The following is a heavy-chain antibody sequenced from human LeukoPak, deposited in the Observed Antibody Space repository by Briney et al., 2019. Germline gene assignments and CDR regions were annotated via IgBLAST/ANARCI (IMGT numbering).Heavy chain of an antibody. CDR2: ISYDGSNK. D-gene: IGHD6-6*01. V-gene: IGHV3-30*01. CDR1: GFTFSSYA. CDR3: ARGSGIAARPFSRDYYYYMDV. J-gene: IGHJ6*03. Sequence: GRSLRLSCAASGFTFSSYAMHWVRQAPGKGLEWVAVISYDGSNKYYADSVKGRSTISRDNSKNTLYLQMNSLRAEDTAVYYCARGSGIAARPFSRDYYYYMDVWGKGTTVTVSS.